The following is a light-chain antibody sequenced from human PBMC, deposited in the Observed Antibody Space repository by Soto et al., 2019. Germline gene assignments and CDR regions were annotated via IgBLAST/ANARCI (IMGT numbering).Light chain of an antibody. CDR2: GAS. Sequence: EIVLTQSPGTLSLSPGERATLSCRASQSVSSSYLAWYQQKPGQAPRLLIYGASSRATGIPDRFRGSGSGTDFTLTISRLEPEDFAVYYCLQYDSSPLTFGGGTKVEIK. J-gene: IGKJ4*01. CDR3: LQYDSSPLT. V-gene: IGKV3-20*01. CDR1: QSVSSSY.